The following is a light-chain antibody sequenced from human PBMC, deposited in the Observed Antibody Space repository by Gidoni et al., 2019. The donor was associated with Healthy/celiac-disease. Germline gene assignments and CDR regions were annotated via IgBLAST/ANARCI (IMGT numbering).Light chain of an antibody. Sequence: ASVGDRVTITCRASQSISSYLNWYQQKPGKAPKLLIYAASSLQSGVPSRFSGSGSGTDFTLTISSLQPEDFATYYCQQSYSNTFGPGTKVDIK. V-gene: IGKV1-39*01. CDR1: QSISSY. CDR2: AAS. J-gene: IGKJ3*01. CDR3: QQSYSNT.